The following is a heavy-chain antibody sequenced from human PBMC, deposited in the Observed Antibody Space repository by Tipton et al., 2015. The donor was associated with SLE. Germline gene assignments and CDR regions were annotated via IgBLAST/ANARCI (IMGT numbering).Heavy chain of an antibody. Sequence: TLSLTCTVSGGSISSYYWSWIRQPPGKGLEWIGYIYYSGSTNYNPSLKSRVTISVDTSKNQFSLKLSSVTAAATAVYYCARWAGPTVTFVYWGQGTLVTVSS. D-gene: IGHD4-11*01. V-gene: IGHV4-59*01. J-gene: IGHJ4*02. CDR1: GGSISSYY. CDR3: ARWAGPTVTFVY. CDR2: IYYSGST.